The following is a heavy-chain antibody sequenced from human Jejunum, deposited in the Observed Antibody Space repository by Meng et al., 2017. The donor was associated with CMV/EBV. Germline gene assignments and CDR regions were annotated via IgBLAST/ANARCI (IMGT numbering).Heavy chain of an antibody. CDR1: GSSVSNTKYY. CDR2: ISYVANT. D-gene: IGHD3-3*01. Sequence: LLQAVGPVLVKPSATLSLSCTVSGSSVSNTKYYCGFIRQPPGKGLELIATISYVANTYYNPSLRGRVTISLDTSDNQFSLKMSSVTAADTAVYYCAIDAIFGVRGADYWGQGTLVTVSS. V-gene: IGHV4-39*07. CDR3: AIDAIFGVRGADY. J-gene: IGHJ4*02.